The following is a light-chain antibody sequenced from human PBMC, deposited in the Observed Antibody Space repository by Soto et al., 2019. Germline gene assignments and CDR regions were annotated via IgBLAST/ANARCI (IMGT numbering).Light chain of an antibody. Sequence: EIVLTQSPGTLSFSPGERATLSCRASQSITNNYLAWYQQKAGQVPRLLLYGASTRPTGIPDRFSGSGSGTDFTLTITRLEPDDFAVYYCQHYGSSPRTFGQGTKLEIK. CDR3: QHYGSSPRT. CDR2: GAS. J-gene: IGKJ1*01. CDR1: QSITNNY. V-gene: IGKV3-20*01.